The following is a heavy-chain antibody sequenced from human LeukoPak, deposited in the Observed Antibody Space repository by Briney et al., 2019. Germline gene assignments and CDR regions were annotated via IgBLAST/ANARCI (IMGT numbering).Heavy chain of an antibody. Sequence: RASVKVSCKASGYTFTAYYMYWVRQAPGQGLECVGRINPNSGGTNYAQKFQGRVTMTRDTSISTAYMELSRLRSDDTAVYYCATSSEGGYSYGSDIDYWGQGTLVTVSS. CDR3: ATSSEGGYSYGSDIDY. V-gene: IGHV1-2*06. J-gene: IGHJ4*02. CDR1: GYTFTAYY. D-gene: IGHD5-18*01. CDR2: INPNSGGT.